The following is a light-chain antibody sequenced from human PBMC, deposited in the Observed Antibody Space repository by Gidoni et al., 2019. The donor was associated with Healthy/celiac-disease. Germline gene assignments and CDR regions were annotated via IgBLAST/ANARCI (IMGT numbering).Light chain of an antibody. Sequence: SYELTQPLSVPVARGQTARITCGGNNIGSKNVHWYQQKPGQAPVLVIYRDSNRPSGIPERFSGSNSGNTATLTISRAQAGDEADYYCQVWDSSTARVVFGGGTKLTVL. CDR1: NIGSKN. CDR3: QVWDSSTARVV. J-gene: IGLJ2*01. CDR2: RDS. V-gene: IGLV3-9*01.